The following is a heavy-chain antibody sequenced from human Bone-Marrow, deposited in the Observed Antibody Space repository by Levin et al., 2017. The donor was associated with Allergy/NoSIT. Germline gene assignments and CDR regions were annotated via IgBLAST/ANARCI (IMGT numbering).Heavy chain of an antibody. V-gene: IGHV3-23*01. CDR1: GFTFRDYV. D-gene: IGHD1-14*01. CDR3: ATTGTSSPDFDY. CDR2: IGTRGGTT. J-gene: IGHJ4*02. Sequence: GGSLRLSCAASGFTFRDYVISWVRQAPGKGLEWVSAIGTRGGTTYYADSVKGRFTISRDDSKNTLNLQMNSLRVEDSAVYYCATTGTSSPDFDYWGQGTQVTVSS.